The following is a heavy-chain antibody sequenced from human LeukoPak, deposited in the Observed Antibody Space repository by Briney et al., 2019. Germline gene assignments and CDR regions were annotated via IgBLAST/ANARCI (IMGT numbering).Heavy chain of an antibody. CDR1: GFTFSSYG. J-gene: IGHJ4*02. CDR3: ARGSGNFDY. CDR2: ISGSGGST. D-gene: IGHD3-10*01. V-gene: IGHV3-23*01. Sequence: GGSLRLSCAASGFTFSSYGMSWVRQAPGKGLEWVSAISGSGGSTYYADSVKGRFTISRDNAKNSLYLQMNSLRAEDTAVYYCARGSGNFDYWGQGTLVTVSS.